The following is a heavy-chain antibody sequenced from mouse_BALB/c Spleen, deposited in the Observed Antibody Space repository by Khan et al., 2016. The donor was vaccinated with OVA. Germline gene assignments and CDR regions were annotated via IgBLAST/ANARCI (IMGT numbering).Heavy chain of an antibody. CDR2: INSGGST. CDR3: TRLVDY. Sequence: EVQLVESGGGLVKPGGSLKLSCAASGFTFSSYAVSWIRQTPEKRLEWVASINSGGSTYYPDSVKGRFTISRDDARNILYLQMSSLRSEETAMYYCTRLVDYWGQGTSVTVSS. CDR1: GFTFSSYA. V-gene: IGHV5-6-5*01. J-gene: IGHJ4*01.